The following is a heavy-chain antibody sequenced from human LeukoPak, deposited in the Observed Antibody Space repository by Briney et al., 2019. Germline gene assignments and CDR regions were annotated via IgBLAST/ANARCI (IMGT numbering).Heavy chain of an antibody. CDR1: GFTFSSYG. J-gene: IGHJ4*02. V-gene: IGHV3-30*02. CDR2: IRYGGSNK. CDR3: AKGGYDYVWGKFDY. Sequence: GGSLRLSCAASGFTFSSYGMHWVRQAPGKGLEWVAFIRYGGSNKYYADSVKGRFTISRDNSKNTLYLQMNSLRAEDTAVYYCAKGGYDYVWGKFDYWGQGTLVTVSS. D-gene: IGHD3-16*01.